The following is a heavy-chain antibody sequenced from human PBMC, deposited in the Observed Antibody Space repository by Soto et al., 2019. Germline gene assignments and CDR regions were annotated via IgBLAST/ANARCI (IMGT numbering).Heavy chain of an antibody. Sequence: ASVKVSCKASGYTFTSYDINWVRQATGQGLEWMGWMNPNSGNTGYAQKFQGRVTMTRNTSISTAYMELSSLRSEDTAVYYCARGDYDFWSGYPYYYYYYGMDVWGQGTTVTVYS. J-gene: IGHJ6*02. CDR3: ARGDYDFWSGYPYYYYYYGMDV. CDR2: MNPNSGNT. V-gene: IGHV1-8*01. CDR1: GYTFTSYD. D-gene: IGHD3-3*01.